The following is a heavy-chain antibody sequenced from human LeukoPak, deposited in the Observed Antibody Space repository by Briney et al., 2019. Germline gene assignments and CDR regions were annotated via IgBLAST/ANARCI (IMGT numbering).Heavy chain of an antibody. CDR2: ISKDGSDK. J-gene: IGHJ4*02. CDR3: ARDYWWNYDY. V-gene: IGHV3-30-3*01. Sequence: GGSLRLSCAASGFTFSDYAMHWVRQASGKGLEWVAVISKDGSDKYYPGSVRGRFTISRDNSKNTIYLQMDSLRAEDTAIYYCARDYWWNYDYWGQGTLVTVSS. D-gene: IGHD1-7*01. CDR1: GFTFSDYA.